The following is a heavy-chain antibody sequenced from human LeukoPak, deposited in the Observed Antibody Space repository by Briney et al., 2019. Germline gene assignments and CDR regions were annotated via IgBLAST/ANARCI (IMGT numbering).Heavy chain of an antibody. J-gene: IGHJ4*02. CDR1: GFTFSSYS. D-gene: IGHD1-26*01. Sequence: GGSLRLSCAASGFTFSSYSMNWVRQAPGKGLEWVSSISSSSSYIYYADSVKGRFTISRDNAKNSLYLQMNSLRAEDTAVYYCARVGWQLRGGPLYYWGQGTLVTVSS. CDR3: ARVGWQLRGGPLYY. CDR2: ISSSSSYI. V-gene: IGHV3-21*03.